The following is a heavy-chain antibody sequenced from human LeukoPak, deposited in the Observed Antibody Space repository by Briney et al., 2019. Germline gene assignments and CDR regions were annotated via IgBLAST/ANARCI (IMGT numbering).Heavy chain of an antibody. V-gene: IGHV3-21*01. CDR3: VRDNPRCCGVVPAYIDDH. J-gene: IGHJ4*02. CDR1: GFAFSSYS. CDR2: ISSSSSYI. Sequence: GGSLRLSCAASGFAFSSYSMNWVRQAPGKGLEWVSSISSSSSYIYYADSVKGRFTISRDNAKNSLYLQMHGLRAEDTAVYYCVRDNPRCCGVVPAYIDDHWGQGTLVTVSS. D-gene: IGHD3-3*01.